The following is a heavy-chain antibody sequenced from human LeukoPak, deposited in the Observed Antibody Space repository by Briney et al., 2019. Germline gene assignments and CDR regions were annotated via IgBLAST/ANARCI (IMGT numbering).Heavy chain of an antibody. Sequence: GGSLRLSCAASGFTFSSYAMSWVRQAPGEGLEWVSAISGSGGSTYYADSVKGRFTISRDNSKNTLYLQMNSLRAEDTAVYYCAKDMLYEGATEDPNWFDPWGQGTLVTVSS. CDR1: GFTFSSYA. CDR2: ISGSGGST. CDR3: AKDMLYEGATEDPNWFDP. J-gene: IGHJ5*02. V-gene: IGHV3-23*01. D-gene: IGHD1-26*01.